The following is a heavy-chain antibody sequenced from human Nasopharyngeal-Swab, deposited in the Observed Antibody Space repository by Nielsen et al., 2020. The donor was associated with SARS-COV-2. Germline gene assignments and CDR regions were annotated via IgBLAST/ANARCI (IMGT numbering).Heavy chain of an antibody. D-gene: IGHD3-22*01. Sequence: GESLKISCAASGFTFSSYAMSWVRQAPGKGLEWVSAISGSGGSTYYADSAKGRFTISRDNSKNTLYLQMNSLRAEDTAVYYCAKVAITMIVVPDGGFDYWGQGTLVTVSS. CDR1: GFTFSSYA. V-gene: IGHV3-23*01. J-gene: IGHJ4*02. CDR2: ISGSGGST. CDR3: AKVAITMIVVPDGGFDY.